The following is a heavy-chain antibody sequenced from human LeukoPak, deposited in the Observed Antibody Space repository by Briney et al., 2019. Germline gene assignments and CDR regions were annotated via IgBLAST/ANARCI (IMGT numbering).Heavy chain of an antibody. J-gene: IGHJ4*02. D-gene: IGHD3-10*01. CDR3: AKRGPIYSATPGNYFDH. V-gene: IGHV3-23*01. CDR1: GFTFSRCG. CDR2: ISGSDDGT. Sequence: GGSLRLSCAASGFTFSRCGMTWVRQAPGKGLEWVSSISGSDDGTYYADSVRGRFTISRDNSKNTVYLQMNSLSAEDTAIYYCAKRGPIYSATPGNYFDHWGQGTLVTVSS.